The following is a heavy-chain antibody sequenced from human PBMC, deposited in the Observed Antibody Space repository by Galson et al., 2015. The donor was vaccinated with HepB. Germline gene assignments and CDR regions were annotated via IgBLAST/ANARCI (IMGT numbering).Heavy chain of an antibody. CDR3: ARFGRIPDS. D-gene: IGHD5-18*01. CDR1: GFTFSSYW. J-gene: IGHJ4*02. V-gene: IGHV3-7*03. CDR2: IKTDDSVK. Sequence: SLRLSCAASGFTFSSYWMSWVRQVPGKGLECVANIKTDDSVKNYVDSVKGRFTISRDNAKNSLYLQMNSLRPEDTAIYYCARFGRIPDSWGQGTLVTVSS.